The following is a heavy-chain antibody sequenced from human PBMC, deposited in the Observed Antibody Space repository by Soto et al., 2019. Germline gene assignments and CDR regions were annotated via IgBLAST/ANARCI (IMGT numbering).Heavy chain of an antibody. CDR2: ISSSSSYI. V-gene: IGHV3-21*01. J-gene: IGHJ3*02. CDR1: GFTFSSYS. CDR3: ARVAYYDSSGYYPPDAFDI. D-gene: IGHD3-22*01. Sequence: GGSLRLSCAASGFTFSSYSLHWARPTPGKGLEWVSSISSSSSYIYYADSVKGRFTISRDNAKNSLYLQMNSLRAEDTAVYYCARVAYYDSSGYYPPDAFDIWGQGTMGTVSS.